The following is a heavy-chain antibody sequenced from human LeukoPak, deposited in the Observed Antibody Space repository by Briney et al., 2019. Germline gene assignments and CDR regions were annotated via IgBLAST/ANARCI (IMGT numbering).Heavy chain of an antibody. CDR2: IYSGGST. CDR3: ARDGTHGGLNY. J-gene: IGHJ4*02. V-gene: IGHV3-53*01. D-gene: IGHD3-16*01. Sequence: GGSLRVSCAASGFTVSSNYMSWVRQAPGKGLEWVSVIYSGGSTYYADSVKGRFTISRDNSKNTLYLQMNSLRAEDTAVYYCARDGTHGGLNYWGQGTLVTVSS. CDR1: GFTVSSNY.